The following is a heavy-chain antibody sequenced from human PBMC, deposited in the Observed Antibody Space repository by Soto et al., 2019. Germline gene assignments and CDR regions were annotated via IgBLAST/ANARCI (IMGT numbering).Heavy chain of an antibody. CDR2: ISAYNGNT. J-gene: IGHJ4*02. V-gene: IGHV1-18*01. Sequence: QVQLVQSGAEVKKPGASVKFSCKASGYTFTSYGISGLRQDPGQGLEWMGWISAYNGNTNYAQKLQGRVTMHTDTSESTAYMELRSLRSDDTAVYYCARAYATDYDIWTGYYPGRAYWGQGSMVTDYS. D-gene: IGHD3-9*01. CDR1: GYTFTSYG. CDR3: ARAYATDYDIWTGYYPGRAY.